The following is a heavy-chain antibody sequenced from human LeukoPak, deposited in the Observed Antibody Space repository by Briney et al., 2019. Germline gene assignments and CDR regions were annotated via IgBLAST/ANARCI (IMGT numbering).Heavy chain of an antibody. V-gene: IGHV3-9*01. CDR3: AKDPSRRSVYYGSGKYFDY. CDR2: ISWNSGSI. D-gene: IGHD3-10*01. J-gene: IGHJ4*02. CDR1: GFTFDDYA. Sequence: QAGRSLRLSCAASGFTFDDYAMHWVRQAPGKGLEWASGISWNSGSIGNADSVKGRFTISRDNAKNSLHLQMNSLRPEDTALYYCAKDPSRRSVYYGSGKYFDYWGQGTLVTVSS.